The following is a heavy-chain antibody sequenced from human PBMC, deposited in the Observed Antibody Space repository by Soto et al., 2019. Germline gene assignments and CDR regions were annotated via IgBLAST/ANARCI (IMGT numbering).Heavy chain of an antibody. D-gene: IGHD3-10*01. J-gene: IGHJ4*01. CDR3: ARGSGYGSGSSVSHYLDC. Sequence: GGSLRLSCAASGFTLRSYWMSWVRQAPGKGLEWLATIKTDASEKKYVDSVKGRFAVSRVNAENSLYLQMDSLRAEDTAVYYCARGSGYGSGSSVSHYLDCWGRGTLVTVSS. V-gene: IGHV3-7*01. CDR2: IKTDASEK. CDR1: GFTLRSYW.